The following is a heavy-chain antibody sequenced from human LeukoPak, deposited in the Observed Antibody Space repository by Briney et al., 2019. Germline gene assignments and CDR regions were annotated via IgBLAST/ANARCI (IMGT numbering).Heavy chain of an antibody. CDR2: IIPIFGTA. V-gene: IGHV1-69*05. CDR3: ARGVAYYYYMDV. CDR1: GGTLSSYA. J-gene: IGHJ6*03. Sequence: SVKVSCKASGGTLSSYAISWVRQAPGQGLEWMGGIIPIFGTANYAQKFQGRVTMTRDTSISTAYMELSRLRSDDTAVYYCARGVAYYYYMDVWGKGTTVTVSS.